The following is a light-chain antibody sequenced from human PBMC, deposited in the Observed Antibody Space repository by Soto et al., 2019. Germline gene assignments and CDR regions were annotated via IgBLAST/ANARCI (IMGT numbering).Light chain of an antibody. V-gene: IGLV2-8*01. CDR3: TSFAGSDKLI. J-gene: IGLJ2*01. CDR1: ASDIGAYNF. CDR2: EVY. Sequence: ALTQPPSASGSPGQSATISCTGAASDIGAYNFVSWYQQYPGKAPKLMIYEVYKRPSGVPDRFSGSKSGNTASLTVSGLQPEDEADYYCTSFAGSDKLIFGGGTKLTVL.